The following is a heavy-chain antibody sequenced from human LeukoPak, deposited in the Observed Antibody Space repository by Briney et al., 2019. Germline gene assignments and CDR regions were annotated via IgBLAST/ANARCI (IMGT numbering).Heavy chain of an antibody. V-gene: IGHV3-74*01. Sequence: TGGSLRLSCAASGFTFSSYWMHWVRQAPGKGLVWVSRINSDGSSTSYADSVKGRFTISRDNAKNTLYLQMNSLRAEDTAVYYCAKKGVVVTIRREKWGQGTLVTVSS. D-gene: IGHD3-22*01. J-gene: IGHJ4*02. CDR2: INSDGSST. CDR1: GFTFSSYW. CDR3: AKKGVVVTIRREK.